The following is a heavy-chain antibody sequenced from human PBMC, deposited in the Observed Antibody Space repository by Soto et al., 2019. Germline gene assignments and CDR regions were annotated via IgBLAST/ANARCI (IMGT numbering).Heavy chain of an antibody. V-gene: IGHV1-69*13. CDR3: ARAVHCSGGSCPYYFDY. CDR2: IIPIFGTA. J-gene: IGHJ4*02. CDR1: GGTFSSYA. D-gene: IGHD2-15*01. Sequence: SVEVSCKASGGTFSSYASSWVRQAPGQGLEWMGGIIPIFGTANYAQKFQGRVTITADESTSTAYMELSSLRSEDTAVYYCARAVHCSGGSCPYYFDYWGQGTLVTVSS.